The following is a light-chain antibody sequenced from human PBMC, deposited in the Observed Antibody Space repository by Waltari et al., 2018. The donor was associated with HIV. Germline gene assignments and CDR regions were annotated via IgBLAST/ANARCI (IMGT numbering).Light chain of an antibody. J-gene: IGLJ2*01. CDR3: QSEDSSGTYVV. V-gene: IGLV3-25*03. CDR1: AFPKQY. CDR2: KDS. Sequence: SYELPPPPSVSVSPAQTARTTCSGDAFPKQYAYLYQQKPGQAPVMVIYKDSERPSGIPERFSGSSSGTTVTLTISGVQAEDEADYYCQSEDSSGTYVVFGGGTKLTVL.